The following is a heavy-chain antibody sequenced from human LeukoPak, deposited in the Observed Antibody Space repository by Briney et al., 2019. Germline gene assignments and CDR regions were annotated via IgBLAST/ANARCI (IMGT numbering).Heavy chain of an antibody. CDR3: AKGGSTGSYYFDY. D-gene: IGHD6-13*01. J-gene: IGHJ4*02. Sequence: PGGSLRLSCAAAGFSFSSSAMNWVRQAPGKGLEWVSSISGSGGSTYYADSVKGRFTISRDNSKNTLHLQMNSLRAEDTALYYCAKGGSTGSYYFDYWGQGSLVTVPS. CDR2: ISGSGGST. V-gene: IGHV3-23*01. CDR1: GFSFSSSA.